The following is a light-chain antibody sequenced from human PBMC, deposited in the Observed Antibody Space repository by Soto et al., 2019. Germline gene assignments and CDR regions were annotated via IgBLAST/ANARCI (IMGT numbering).Light chain of an antibody. CDR3: QVWESTSDPLYV. CDR2: NES. V-gene: IGLV3-21*02. CDR1: NIESKS. Sequence: SYELTQPPSVSVAPGQTARITCGGNNIESKSVHWYQQKPGQAPVLVLYNESDRPSGIPERFSGSNSGNTATLTISRVEAGDEADYYCQVWESTSDPLYVFATGTKLTVL. J-gene: IGLJ1*01.